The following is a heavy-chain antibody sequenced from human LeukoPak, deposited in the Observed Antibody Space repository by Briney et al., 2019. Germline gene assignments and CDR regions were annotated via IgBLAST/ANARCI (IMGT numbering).Heavy chain of an antibody. Sequence: ASVKVSCKASGGTFSSYGISWVRQAPGQGLEWMGGIIPIFGTSNYAQEFQGRVTITADRSTSTAYMELSGLRSEDTAVYYCATYNVDSYETSDGMDVWGQGTTVTVSS. V-gene: IGHV1-69*06. CDR1: GGTFSSYG. J-gene: IGHJ6*02. CDR3: ATYNVDSYETSDGMDV. D-gene: IGHD3-22*01. CDR2: IIPIFGTS.